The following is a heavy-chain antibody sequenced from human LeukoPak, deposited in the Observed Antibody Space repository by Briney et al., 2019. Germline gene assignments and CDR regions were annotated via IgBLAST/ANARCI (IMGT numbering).Heavy chain of an antibody. V-gene: IGHV3-23*01. J-gene: IGHJ2*01. D-gene: IGHD1-1*01. CDR1: AFTFRSYA. CDR3: ASNLSTSSYWYFDL. Sequence: GGSLRLSCAASAFTFRSYAMSWVRQAGGKGLEWVSAISGSGGSTYYADSVKGRFTISRDNSKNTLFLQMNSLRAEDTAVYYCASNLSTSSYWYFDLWGRGTLVTVSS. CDR2: ISGSGGST.